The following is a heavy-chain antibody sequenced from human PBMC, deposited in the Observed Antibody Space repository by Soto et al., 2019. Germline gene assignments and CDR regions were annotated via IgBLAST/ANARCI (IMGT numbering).Heavy chain of an antibody. V-gene: IGHV3-30*18. J-gene: IGHJ6*02. Sequence: GGSLRLSCVASGFTFSNYGMHWVRQAPGKGLEWVAVISYDGSNKYYADSVKGRFTISRDNSKNTLYLQMTSLRTEDTALYYCAKLDEGGLQYAYYAMDVWGQGTTVTVSS. CDR2: ISYDGSNK. CDR3: AKLDEGGLQYAYYAMDV. D-gene: IGHD2-15*01. CDR1: GFTFSNYG.